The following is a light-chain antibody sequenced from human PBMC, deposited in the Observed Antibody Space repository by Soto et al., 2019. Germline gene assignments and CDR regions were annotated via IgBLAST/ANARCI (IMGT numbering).Light chain of an antibody. CDR2: GTS. CDR1: QSVSSNY. CDR3: QLHSRSSLT. V-gene: IGKV3-20*01. J-gene: IGKJ4*01. Sequence: EIVLTQSPGTLSLSPGEGATLSCRASQSVSSNYFAWYQQKPGQAPRLLIYGTSRRATGIPDRFSGSGSGTDFTLNISRMEPEALAMYFCQLHSRSSLTFGGGSRVEIK.